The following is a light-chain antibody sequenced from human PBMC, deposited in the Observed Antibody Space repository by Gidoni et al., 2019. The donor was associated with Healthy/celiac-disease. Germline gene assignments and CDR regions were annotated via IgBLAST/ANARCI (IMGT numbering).Light chain of an antibody. CDR2: GAS. V-gene: IGKV3-20*01. Sequence: EIVLTQSPGTLSLSPGARATLSCRTSQSVSSSYLAWYQQKPGQAPRLLIYGASSSATGIPERFSGSGSGTDFTLTISRLEPEDFAVYYCQQYGSSPGTFGQGTKVEIK. CDR3: QQYGSSPGT. CDR1: QSVSSSY. J-gene: IGKJ1*01.